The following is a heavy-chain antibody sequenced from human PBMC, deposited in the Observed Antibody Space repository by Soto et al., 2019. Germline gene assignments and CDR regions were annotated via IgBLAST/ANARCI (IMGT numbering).Heavy chain of an antibody. Sequence: GASVKVSCKASGYTFNIHAIHWVRQAPGQRLEWMGWINTGNGNTKYSQNFQGRFTITRDTSASTAYTELSSLRSEDTALYFCARRWGRNFDFWGQGTLVTVS. V-gene: IGHV1-3*04. CDR2: INTGNGNT. D-gene: IGHD7-27*01. CDR3: ARRWGRNFDF. J-gene: IGHJ4*02. CDR1: GYTFNIHA.